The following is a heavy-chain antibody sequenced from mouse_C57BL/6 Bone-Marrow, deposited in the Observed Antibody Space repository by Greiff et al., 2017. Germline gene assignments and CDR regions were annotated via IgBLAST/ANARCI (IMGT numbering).Heavy chain of an antibody. Sequence: QVTLKVSGPGILQSSQTLSLTCSFSGFSLSTSGMGVSWIRQPSGKGLEWLAPIYWDDDKRYNPSLKSRLTISQDTSRNQVSRKITRVDTAVTATYCCARSYDYDTWFAYWGQGTLGTVSA. D-gene: IGHD2-4*01. J-gene: IGHJ3*01. CDR1: GFSLSTSGMG. CDR2: IYWDDDK. CDR3: ARSYDYDTWFAY. V-gene: IGHV8-12*01.